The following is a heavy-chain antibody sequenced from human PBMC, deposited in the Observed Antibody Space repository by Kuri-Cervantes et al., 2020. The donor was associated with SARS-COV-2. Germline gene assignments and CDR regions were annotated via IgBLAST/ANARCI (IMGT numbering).Heavy chain of an antibody. CDR3: AKDRGDYDFWSGYPLHSSGGMDV. Sequence: ETLSLTCAVYGGSFSGYYWSWIRQPPGKGLEWVSAISGSGGSTYYADSVKGRFTISRDNSKNTLYLQMNSLRAEDTAVYYCAKDRGDYDFWSGYPLHSSGGMDVWGQGTTVTVSS. J-gene: IGHJ6*02. V-gene: IGHV3-23*01. D-gene: IGHD3-3*01. CDR2: ISGSGGST. CDR1: GGSFSGYY.